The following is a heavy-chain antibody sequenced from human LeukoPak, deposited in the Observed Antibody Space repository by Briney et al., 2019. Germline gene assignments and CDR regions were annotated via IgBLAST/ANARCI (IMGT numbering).Heavy chain of an antibody. V-gene: IGHV3-30-3*01. CDR1: GFTFSSYA. J-gene: IGHJ4*02. CDR2: ISYDGSNK. Sequence: PGRSLRLSCAASGFTFSSYAMHWVRQAPGKGLEWVAVISYDGSNKYYADSVKGRFTISRDNSKNTLYLQMNSLRAEDTAVYYCAREGLHDYWGQGTLVTVSS. CDR3: AREGLHDY. D-gene: IGHD5-12*01.